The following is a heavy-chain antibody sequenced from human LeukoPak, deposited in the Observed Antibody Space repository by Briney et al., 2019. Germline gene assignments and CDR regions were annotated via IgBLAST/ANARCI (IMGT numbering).Heavy chain of an antibody. CDR1: GGSISSSNW. CDR2: IYHSGST. CDR3: ARHNHYGSNSGGLDY. V-gene: IGHV4-4*02. D-gene: IGHD4-23*01. Sequence: SGTLSLTCAVSGGSISSSNWWSWVRQPPGKGLEWIGEIYHSGSTNYNPSLKSRVTISVDKSKNQFSLKLSSVTAADTAVYYCARHNHYGSNSGGLDYWGQGTLVTVSS. J-gene: IGHJ4*02.